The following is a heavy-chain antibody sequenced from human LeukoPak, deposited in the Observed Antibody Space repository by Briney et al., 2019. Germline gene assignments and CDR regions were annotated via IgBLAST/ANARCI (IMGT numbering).Heavy chain of an antibody. V-gene: IGHV3-11*04. CDR2: ISSSGSTI. CDR3: ARDRVPRGIAAAPIDY. D-gene: IGHD6-13*01. CDR1: GFTFSDYY. J-gene: IGHJ4*02. Sequence: GGSLRLSCAASGFTFSDYYMSWIRQAPGKGLEWVSYISSSGSTIYYADSVKGRFTIFRDNAKNSLYLQMNSLRAEDTAVYYCARDRVPRGIAAAPIDYWGQGTLVTVSS.